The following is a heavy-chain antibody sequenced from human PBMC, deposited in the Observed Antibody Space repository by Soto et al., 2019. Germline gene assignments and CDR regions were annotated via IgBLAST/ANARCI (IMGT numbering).Heavy chain of an antibody. J-gene: IGHJ4*02. D-gene: IGHD6-13*01. CDR2: IYYSGST. Sequence: QVQLQESGPGLVKPSQTLSLTCTVSGGSISSGDYYWSWIRQPPGKVLEWIGYIYYSGSTNYNPSLKSRVTISVDTSKNQFSLKLSSVTAADTAVYYCARSKSWMGSSWYFDYWGQGTLVTVSS. CDR3: ARSKSWMGSSWYFDY. V-gene: IGHV4-30-4*01. CDR1: GGSISSGDYY.